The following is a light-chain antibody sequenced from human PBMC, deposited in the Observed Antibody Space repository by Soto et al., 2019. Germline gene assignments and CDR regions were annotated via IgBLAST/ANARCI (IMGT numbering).Light chain of an antibody. Sequence: DIQMTQSPSSLSASVGDRVTITCRASQSISYYLNCYQQKPGKAPKLLIYAASSLQSGITSRFSGSGSGTDFTLTISSLQPEDFATYHCQQSYSRPQITFGQGTKLEIK. CDR2: AAS. CDR1: QSISYY. J-gene: IGKJ2*01. CDR3: QQSYSRPQIT. V-gene: IGKV1-39*01.